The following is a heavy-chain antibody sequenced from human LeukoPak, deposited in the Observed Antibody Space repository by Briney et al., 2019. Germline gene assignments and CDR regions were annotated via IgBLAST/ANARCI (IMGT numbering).Heavy chain of an antibody. V-gene: IGHV4-59*01. CDR3: ARVYTGLWYFDL. D-gene: IGHD3-16*01. CDR2: IYYSGGT. CDR1: GGSISSYY. Sequence: PSETLSLTCTVSGGSISSYYWSWIRQPPGKGLEWIGYIYYSGGTNYNPSLKSRVTISVDTSKNQFSLKLSSVTAADTAVYYCARVYTGLWYFDLWGRGTLVTVSS. J-gene: IGHJ2*01.